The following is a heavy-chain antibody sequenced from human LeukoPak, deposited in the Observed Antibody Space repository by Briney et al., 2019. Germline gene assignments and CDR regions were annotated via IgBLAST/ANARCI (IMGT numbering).Heavy chain of an antibody. CDR2: ISYDGSNK. V-gene: IGHV3-30-3*01. Sequence: GGSLRLSCAASGFTFSSYAMHWVRQAPGKGLEWVAVISYDGSNKYYADSVKGRFTISRDNSKNTLYLQMNSLRAEDTAVYYCARDRWELLSNSYHYCGLDVWGQGTTVTVSS. D-gene: IGHD2-15*01. CDR3: ARDRWELLSNSYHYCGLDV. CDR1: GFTFSSYA. J-gene: IGHJ6*02.